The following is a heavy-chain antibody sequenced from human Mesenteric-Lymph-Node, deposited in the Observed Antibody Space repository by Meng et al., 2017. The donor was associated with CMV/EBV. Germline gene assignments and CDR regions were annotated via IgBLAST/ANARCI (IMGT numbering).Heavy chain of an antibody. J-gene: IGHJ4*02. V-gene: IGHV3-74*01. CDR2: INSDGSST. CDR3: ASVHRGDYFDY. D-gene: IGHD1-1*01. CDR1: GFTFSSYW. Sequence: GGSLRLSCAASGFTFSSYWMHWVRQAPGKGLVWVSRINSDGSSTSYADSVKGRFTISRDNAKNSMYLEMNSLRAEDTAVYYCASVHRGDYFDYWGQGTLVTVSS.